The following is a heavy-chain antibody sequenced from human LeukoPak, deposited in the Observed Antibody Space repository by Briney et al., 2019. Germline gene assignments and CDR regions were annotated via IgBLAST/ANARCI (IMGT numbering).Heavy chain of an antibody. CDR3: AKVKGDNSSSWYRGSYYYYYYMDV. J-gene: IGHJ6*03. D-gene: IGHD6-13*01. CDR2: ISGSGGST. Sequence: GGSLRLPCAASGFTFSCYAMSWVRQPPGKGLEWGSAISGSGGSTYYADSVKGRFTISRDNSKNTLYLQMNSLRAEATAVYYCAKVKGDNSSSWYRGSYYYYYYMDVWGKGTTVTVSS. V-gene: IGHV3-23*01. CDR1: GFTFSCYA.